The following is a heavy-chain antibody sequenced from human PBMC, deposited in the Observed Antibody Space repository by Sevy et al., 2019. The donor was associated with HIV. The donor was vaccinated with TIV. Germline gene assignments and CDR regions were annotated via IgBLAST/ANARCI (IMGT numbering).Heavy chain of an antibody. CDR3: AREEVAYYYGMDV. CDR2: INPNSGGT. Sequence: ASVKVSCKASGYTFTGYYMHWVRQVPGQGLEWMGWINPNSGGTNYAQKFQGRVTMTRDTSISTAYMELSRLRSDDTAVYYCAREEVAYYYGMDVWGQGTTVTVSS. J-gene: IGHJ6*02. CDR1: GYTFTGYY. V-gene: IGHV1-2*02.